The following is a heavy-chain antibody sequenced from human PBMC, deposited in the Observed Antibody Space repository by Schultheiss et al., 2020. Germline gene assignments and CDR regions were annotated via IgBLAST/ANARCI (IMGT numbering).Heavy chain of an antibody. CDR3: ARHLDYLTIGGVFDY. J-gene: IGHJ4*02. CDR2: INHSGST. D-gene: IGHD3-10*01. CDR1: GGSFSGYY. Sequence: SQTLSLTCAVYGGSFSGYYWSWIRQPPGKGLEWIGEINHSGSTYYNPSLKSRVTISVDTSKNQFSLKLSSVTAADTAVYYCARHLDYLTIGGVFDYWGQGTLVTVSS. V-gene: IGHV4-34*01.